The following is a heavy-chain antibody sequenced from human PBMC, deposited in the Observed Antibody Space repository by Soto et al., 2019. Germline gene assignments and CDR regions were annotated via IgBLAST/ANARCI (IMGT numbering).Heavy chain of an antibody. CDR2: INHSGST. CDR1: GGSFSGYY. D-gene: IGHD3-10*01. Sequence: SETLSLTCAVYGGSFSGYYWSWIRQPPGKGLEWIGEINHSGSTNYNPSLKSRVTISVDTSKNQFSLKLSSVTAADTAVYYCARELWFGIPAGWYLDLWGRGTLVTVSS. V-gene: IGHV4-34*01. J-gene: IGHJ2*01. CDR3: ARELWFGIPAGWYLDL.